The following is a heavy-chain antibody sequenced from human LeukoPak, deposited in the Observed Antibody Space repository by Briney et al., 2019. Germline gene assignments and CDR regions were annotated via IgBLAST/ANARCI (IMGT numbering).Heavy chain of an antibody. CDR2: IYANEKT. CDR1: GFSVSSHY. V-gene: IGHV3-53*01. CDR3: AGYDNSGQYYVGRAFDI. J-gene: IGHJ3*02. Sequence: PGGSLRLSCAASGFSVSSHYMTWVRQPPGKGLDWVSIIYANEKTFYAESVSGRFIISRDGSKNTLYLQMDSLRTEDTAIYYCAGYDNSGQYYVGRAFDIWGQGTMVAVSS. D-gene: IGHD3-22*01.